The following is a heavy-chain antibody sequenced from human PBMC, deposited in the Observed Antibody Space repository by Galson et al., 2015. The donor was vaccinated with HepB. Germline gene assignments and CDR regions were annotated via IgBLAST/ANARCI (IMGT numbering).Heavy chain of an antibody. CDR2: IYPGDSDT. V-gene: IGHV5-51*01. Sequence: QSGAEVKKPGESLKISCKGSGYSFTNYWIGWVRQMPGKGLECMGIIYPGDSDTRYSPSFQGQVTISADRSISTAYLQWISLKASDTAMYYCGRGGRGTYNYFDYWGQGTLVTVSS. CDR1: GYSFTNYW. CDR3: GRGGRGTYNYFDY. J-gene: IGHJ4*02. D-gene: IGHD1-26*01.